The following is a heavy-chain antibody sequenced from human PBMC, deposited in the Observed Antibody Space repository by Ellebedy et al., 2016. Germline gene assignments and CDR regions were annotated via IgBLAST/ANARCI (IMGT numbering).Heavy chain of an antibody. CDR3: ARVRSPDYSTNYDLDV. V-gene: IGHV3-30*03. Sequence: GESLKISCAASGFMFSRYGIHWVRQAPGKGLEWVAGILDDGIDKNYRHSVKGRFTISRDNSKNRVYLQMSSLRLEDTAVYSCARVRSPDYSTNYDLDVWGQGTTVTVSS. CDR1: GFMFSRYG. CDR2: ILDDGIDK. J-gene: IGHJ6*02. D-gene: IGHD3-22*01.